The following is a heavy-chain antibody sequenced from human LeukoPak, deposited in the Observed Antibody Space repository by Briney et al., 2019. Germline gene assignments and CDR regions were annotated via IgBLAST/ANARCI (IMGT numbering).Heavy chain of an antibody. CDR2: ISSSSSYI. V-gene: IGHV3-21*01. CDR1: GFTFSSYS. CDR3: ARDGVLRYFDSPPF. J-gene: IGHJ4*02. Sequence: GGSLRLSCAASGFTFSSYSMNWVRQAPGKGLEWVSSISSSSSYIYYADSVKGRFTISRDNAKNSLYLQMNSLRAEDTAVYYCARDGVLRYFDSPPFWGQGTLATVSS. D-gene: IGHD3-9*01.